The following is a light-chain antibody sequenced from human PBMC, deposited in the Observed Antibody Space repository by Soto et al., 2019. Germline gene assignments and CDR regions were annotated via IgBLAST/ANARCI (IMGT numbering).Light chain of an antibody. CDR1: QSVSNL. CDR3: QQRSNWPPYT. Sequence: EIVLTQSPATLSLSPGERATLSCRASQSVSNLLAWYQQKPGQAPRLLIYDASNRATGVPARFSGSGSGTDFTLTISSLEPEDFAVYFCQQRSNWPPYTFGPGTKVNIK. V-gene: IGKV3-11*01. J-gene: IGKJ3*01. CDR2: DAS.